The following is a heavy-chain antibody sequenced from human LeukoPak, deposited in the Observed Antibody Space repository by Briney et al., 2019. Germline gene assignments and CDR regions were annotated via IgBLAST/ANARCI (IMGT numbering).Heavy chain of an antibody. CDR2: ISYSGNT. V-gene: IGHV4-39*01. J-gene: IGHJ3*02. CDR3: ARHCCSGPAKRVFDI. CDR1: GGSIISSDYH. D-gene: IGHD2-15*01. Sequence: SETLSLTCTVSGGSIISSDYHWGWVRQPPGKGLEWIGTISYSGNTDYNPSLTSRVTISVDTSNNQFSLRLGSVTAADTAVYHCARHCCSGPAKRVFDIWGQGTMVTVSS.